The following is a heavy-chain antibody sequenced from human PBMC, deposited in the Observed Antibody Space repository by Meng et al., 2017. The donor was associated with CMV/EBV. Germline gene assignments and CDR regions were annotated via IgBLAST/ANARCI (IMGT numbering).Heavy chain of an antibody. V-gene: IGHV3-30-3*01. CDR1: GFTFSSYA. J-gene: IGHJ4*02. CDR2: ISYDGSNK. D-gene: IGHD5-18*01. CDR3: AKAESRYVDTAMDY. Sequence: GESLKISCAASGFTFSSYAMHWVRQAPGKGLEWVAVISYDGSNKYYADSVKGRFTISRDNSKNTLYLQMNSLRAEDTAVYYCAKAESRYVDTAMDYWGQGTLVTVSS.